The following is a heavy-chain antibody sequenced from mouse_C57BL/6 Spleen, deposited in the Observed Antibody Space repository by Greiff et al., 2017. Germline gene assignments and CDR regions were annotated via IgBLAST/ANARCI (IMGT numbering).Heavy chain of an antibody. Sequence: QVQLQQPGAELVMPGASVKLSCKASGYTFTSYWMHWVKQRPGQVLAWIGEIDPSDSYTNYNQKFKGKSTLTVDKSSSTAYMQLSSLASEDSAVXNCASSFLLRRSFDYWGQGTTLTVSS. CDR3: ASSFLLRRSFDY. V-gene: IGHV1-69*01. CDR1: GYTFTSYW. D-gene: IGHD2-12*01. CDR2: IDPSDSYT. J-gene: IGHJ2*01.